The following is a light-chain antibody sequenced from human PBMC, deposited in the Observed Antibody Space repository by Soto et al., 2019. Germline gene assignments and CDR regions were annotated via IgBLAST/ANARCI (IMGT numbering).Light chain of an antibody. J-gene: IGKJ4*01. Sequence: DIQMTQSPSTLSASVGDRVTITCRASQSISSWLAWYQQKPGKAPNLLIYKASSLETGVPSRFSGSGSGTEFTLNISSLQPDDFATYYGQQYNSYPLTFGGGTKVEIK. CDR3: QQYNSYPLT. CDR1: QSISSW. V-gene: IGKV1-5*03. CDR2: KAS.